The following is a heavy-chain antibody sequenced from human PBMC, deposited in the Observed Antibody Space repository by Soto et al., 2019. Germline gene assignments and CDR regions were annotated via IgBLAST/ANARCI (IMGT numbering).Heavy chain of an antibody. J-gene: IGHJ4*02. CDR3: AKDGADTGTYYFDY. CDR1: NFTFSNYG. D-gene: IGHD1-26*01. V-gene: IGHV3-30*18. Sequence: ESGGGVVHPGRSLRLSCAASNFTFSNYGMHWVRQAPGKGLEWVALISNDGSNKYYTDSVKGRFTISRDNSRNTLSLQMNSLRADDTAVYYCAKDGADTGTYYFDYWGQGTLITVSS. CDR2: ISNDGSNK.